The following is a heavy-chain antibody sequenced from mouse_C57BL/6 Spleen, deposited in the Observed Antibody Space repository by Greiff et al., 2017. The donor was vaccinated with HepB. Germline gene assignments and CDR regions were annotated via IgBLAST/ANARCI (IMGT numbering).Heavy chain of an antibody. V-gene: IGHV1-4*01. CDR1: GYTFTSYT. CDR3: ARSGTRGAMDY. Sequence: QVQLKESGAELARPGASVKMSCKASGYTFTSYTMHWVKQRPGQGLEWIGYINPSSGYTKYNQKFKDKATLTADKSSSTAYMQLSSLTSEDSAVYYCARSGTRGAMDYWGQGTSVTVSS. CDR2: INPSSGYT. J-gene: IGHJ4*01. D-gene: IGHD3-1*01.